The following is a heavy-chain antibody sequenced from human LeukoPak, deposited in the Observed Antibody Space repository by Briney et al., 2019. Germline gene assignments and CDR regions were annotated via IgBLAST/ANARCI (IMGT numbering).Heavy chain of an antibody. CDR2: IKSKTDGGTT. CDR3: TTVLVGATIGMFDY. D-gene: IGHD1-26*01. CDR1: GFTFSNDW. Sequence: GGSLRLSCAASGFTFSNDWMSWVRQAPGKGLEWVGRIKSKTDGGTTDYAASVKGRFTISSDESKNTLHLQMKRLKTEDTAVYYCTTVLVGATIGMFDYWGQGTLVTVSS. J-gene: IGHJ4*02. V-gene: IGHV3-15*01.